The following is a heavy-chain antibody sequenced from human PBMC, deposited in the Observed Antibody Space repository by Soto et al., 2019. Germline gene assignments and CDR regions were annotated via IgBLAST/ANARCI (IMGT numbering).Heavy chain of an antibody. Sequence: SETLSLTCAVSGYSISSGYYWGWIRQPPGKGLEWIGSIYHSGSTYYNPSLKSRVTISVDTSKNQFSLKLSSVTAADTAVYYCARDRITIFGVASFDYWGQGTLVTVSS. D-gene: IGHD3-3*01. CDR2: IYHSGST. J-gene: IGHJ4*02. CDR3: ARDRITIFGVASFDY. CDR1: GYSISSGYY. V-gene: IGHV4-38-2*02.